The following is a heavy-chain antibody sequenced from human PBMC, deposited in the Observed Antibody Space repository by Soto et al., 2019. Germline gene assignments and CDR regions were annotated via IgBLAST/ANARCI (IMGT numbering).Heavy chain of an antibody. D-gene: IGHD2-2*01. Sequence: ASVKVSCKSSGYTFSNYGITWVRQAPGQPLEWLGWISLYSDGTNYAQKFQGRVSMTTDTSTTTAYMELRSLRSDDTAVYYCARVVPGAEAWFGPWGQGTLVTVSS. CDR3: ARVVPGAEAWFGP. J-gene: IGHJ5*02. CDR1: GYTFSNYG. V-gene: IGHV1-18*01. CDR2: ISLYSDGT.